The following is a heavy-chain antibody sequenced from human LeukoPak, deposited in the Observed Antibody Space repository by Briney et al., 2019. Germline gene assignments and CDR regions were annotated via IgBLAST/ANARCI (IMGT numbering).Heavy chain of an antibody. CDR3: ARGYGGNSLTFDY. D-gene: IGHD4-23*01. CDR1: GFTFSSYA. CDR2: IWYDASNK. Sequence: PGGSLRLSCAASGFTFSSYAMHWVRQAPGKGLEWVAVIWYDASNKYYADSVKGRFTISRDNSKNTLYLQMNSLRAEDTAVYYCARGYGGNSLTFDYWGQGTQVTVSS. V-gene: IGHV3-33*08. J-gene: IGHJ4*02.